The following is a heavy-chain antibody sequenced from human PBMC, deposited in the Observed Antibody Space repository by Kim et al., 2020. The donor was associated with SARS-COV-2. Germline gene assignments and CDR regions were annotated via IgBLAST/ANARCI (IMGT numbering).Heavy chain of an antibody. D-gene: IGHD3-22*01. J-gene: IGHJ4*02. CDR2: ISSSSSYI. CDR1: GFTFSSYS. Sequence: GGSLRLSCAASGFTFSSYSMNWVRQAPGKGLEWVSSISSSSSYIYYADSVKGRFTISRDNAKNSLYLQMNSLRAEDTAVYYCARAYYYDSSGYYGGYFDYWGQGTLVTFSS. V-gene: IGHV3-21*01. CDR3: ARAYYYDSSGYYGGYFDY.